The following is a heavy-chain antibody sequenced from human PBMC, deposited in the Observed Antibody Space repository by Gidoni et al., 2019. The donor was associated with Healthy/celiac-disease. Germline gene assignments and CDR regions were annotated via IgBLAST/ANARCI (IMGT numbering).Heavy chain of an antibody. J-gene: IGHJ4*02. V-gene: IGHV4-34*01. CDR1: GGSFSGYY. CDR3: ARGPNDTMVRGVTVFDY. Sequence: QVQLQQWGAGLLTPSETLSLTCAVYGGSFSGYYWSWIRQPPGKGLEWIGEINHSGSTNYNPSLKSRVTISVDTSKNQFSLKLSSVTAADTAVYYCARGPNDTMVRGVTVFDYWGQGTLVTVSS. D-gene: IGHD3-10*01. CDR2: INHSGST.